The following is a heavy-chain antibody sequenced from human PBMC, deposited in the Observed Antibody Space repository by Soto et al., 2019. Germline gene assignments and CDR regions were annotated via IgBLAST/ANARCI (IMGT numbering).Heavy chain of an antibody. CDR1: GGSISSYY. CDR2: FYYSGST. V-gene: IGHV4-59*01. D-gene: IGHD4-17*01. CDR3: AREFSTVTNYGMDV. J-gene: IGHJ6*02. Sequence: SETLSLTCTVSGGSISSYYWSWIRQPPGKGLEWIGYFYYSGSTNYNPSLKSRVTISVDTSKNQFSLKLSSVTAADAAVYYCAREFSTVTNYGMDVWGQGTTVTVSS.